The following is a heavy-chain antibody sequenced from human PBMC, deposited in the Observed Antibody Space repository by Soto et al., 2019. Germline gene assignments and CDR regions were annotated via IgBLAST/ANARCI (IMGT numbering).Heavy chain of an antibody. V-gene: IGHV3-43*01. CDR1: GFTFDDYT. J-gene: IGHJ6*02. CDR2: INWDGGDT. CDR3: SKDKPKYYGMDA. Sequence: RGSLRLSCAASGFTFDDYTMHWVRQAPGKGLEWVSLINWDGGDTYYADSVKGRFTISRDNSKNSLYLQMNSLTTEDTALYYCSKDKPKYYGMDAWGQGTTVTVSS.